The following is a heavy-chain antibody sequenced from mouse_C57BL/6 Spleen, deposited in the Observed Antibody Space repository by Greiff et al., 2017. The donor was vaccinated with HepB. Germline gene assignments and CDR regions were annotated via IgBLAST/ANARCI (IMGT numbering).Heavy chain of an antibody. D-gene: IGHD1-1*01. V-gene: IGHV1-76*01. CDR1: GYTFTDYY. CDR2: IYPGSGNT. J-gene: IGHJ2*01. CDR3: ARYGYYGSGLYYFDY. Sequence: QVHVKQSGAELVRPGASVKLSCKASGYTFTDYYINWVKQRPGQGLEWIARIYPGSGNTYYNEKFKGKATLTAEKSSSTAYMQLSSLTSEDSAVYFCARYGYYGSGLYYFDYWGQGTTLTVSS.